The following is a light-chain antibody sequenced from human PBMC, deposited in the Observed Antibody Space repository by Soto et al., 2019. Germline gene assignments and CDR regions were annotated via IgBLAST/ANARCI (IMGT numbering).Light chain of an antibody. CDR2: AAS. Sequence: TQSPDTLSASVGDRVIITCRASQDVRIDLGWYQQKPGKAPKRLIYAASSLQTGVPSRFSGSGSGTEFTLTISSLQPEDFATYFCLQHKTYPQTFGQGTKVVIK. J-gene: IGKJ1*01. CDR1: QDVRID. V-gene: IGKV1-17*01. CDR3: LQHKTYPQT.